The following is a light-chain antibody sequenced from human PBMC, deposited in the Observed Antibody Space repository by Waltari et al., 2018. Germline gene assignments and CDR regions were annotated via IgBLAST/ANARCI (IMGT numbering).Light chain of an antibody. Sequence: DIQMTQSPSSLSASAGDRVTITCRASQGISTYLNWYQQKPGKAPKRLIYAASSLESGVPSRFSGSGSGTDFTLTISSLQPEYFATYYCLQYNSNPWTFGQGTKVEIK. J-gene: IGKJ1*01. CDR3: LQYNSNPWT. CDR2: AAS. CDR1: QGISTY. V-gene: IGKV1-17*01.